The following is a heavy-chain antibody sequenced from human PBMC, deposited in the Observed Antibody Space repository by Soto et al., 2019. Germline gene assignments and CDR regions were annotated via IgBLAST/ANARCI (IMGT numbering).Heavy chain of an antibody. D-gene: IGHD2-2*01. Sequence: SETLSLTCVVSGAYISGADSYWFWIRKPPGKGLEWIGYIAYSGDTYYNPSLRRRVTISADRSENKFSLTLKSVTASDTAMYYCALKRLGYCGTTNCFSGFFTDWGQGTQVTVSS. CDR2: IAYSGDT. J-gene: IGHJ4*02. CDR3: ALKRLGYCGTTNCFSGFFTD. CDR1: GAYISGADSY. V-gene: IGHV4-30-4*01.